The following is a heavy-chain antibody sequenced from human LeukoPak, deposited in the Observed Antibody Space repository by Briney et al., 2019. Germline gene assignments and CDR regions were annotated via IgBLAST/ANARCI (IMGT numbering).Heavy chain of an antibody. V-gene: IGHV3-9*01. CDR1: GFTLDDYP. J-gene: IGHJ4*02. D-gene: IGHD3-10*01. CDR3: AKDTGRWFGELFSFFDY. CDR2: ISWNSNNI. Sequence: GGSLRLSCAASGFTLDDYPMHLVRQAPGKGLELVSGISWNSNNIRYADSVKGRFTISRDNAKTSMYLQMNSLRAEDTALYYGAKDTGRWFGELFSFFDYWGQGTLVTVSS.